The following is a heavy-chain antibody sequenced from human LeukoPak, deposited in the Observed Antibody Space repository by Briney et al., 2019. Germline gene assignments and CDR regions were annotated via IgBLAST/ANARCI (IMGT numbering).Heavy chain of an antibody. CDR1: GGTFSSYS. V-gene: IGHV1-69*13. D-gene: IGHD3-10*01. CDR2: IIPIFGTA. CDR3: ARDPDYYGSGSYYSPYYFDY. J-gene: IGHJ4*02. Sequence: GASVKVSCKASGGTFSSYSISWVRQAPGQGLEWMGGIIPIFGTANYAQKFQGRVTITADESTSTAYMELSSLRSEDTAVYYCARDPDYYGSGSYYSPYYFDYWGQGTLVTVSS.